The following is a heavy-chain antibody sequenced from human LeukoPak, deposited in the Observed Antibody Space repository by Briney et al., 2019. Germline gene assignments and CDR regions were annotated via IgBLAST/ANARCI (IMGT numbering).Heavy chain of an antibody. Sequence: AGGPLRLSCAASGFTFSSYSMNWVRQAPGKGLEWVSSISSSSGYIYYADSVKGRFTISRDNAKNSLYLQMNSLTAEDTAVYYCARALTQYYDSSGYDYWGQGTLVTVSS. D-gene: IGHD3-22*01. V-gene: IGHV3-21*01. CDR2: ISSSSGYI. CDR1: GFTFSSYS. J-gene: IGHJ4*02. CDR3: ARALTQYYDSSGYDY.